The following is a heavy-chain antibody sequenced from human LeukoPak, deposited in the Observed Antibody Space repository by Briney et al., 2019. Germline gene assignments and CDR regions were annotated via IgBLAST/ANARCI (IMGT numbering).Heavy chain of an antibody. Sequence: PGGSLRLSCAPSGSAFTFGDYWMNWVRQAPGKGLEWVAIIKADAGYKFYVDSVKGRFTISRDNAKNSLYLHMNRLTVGDTAVYYGARDPRVGYCTGTGSHVGYNYFDPWGQGTLVTVSS. D-gene: IGHD2-8*02. J-gene: IGHJ5*02. CDR2: IKADAGYK. CDR1: GSAFTFGDYW. V-gene: IGHV3-7*01. CDR3: ARDPRVGYCTGTGSHVGYNYFDP.